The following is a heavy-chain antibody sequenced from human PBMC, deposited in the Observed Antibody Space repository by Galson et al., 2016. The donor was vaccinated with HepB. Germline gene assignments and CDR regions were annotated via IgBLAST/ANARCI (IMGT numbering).Heavy chain of an antibody. CDR2: IVVGSGKT. CDR1: GFTVSSSA. J-gene: IGHJ3*02. D-gene: IGHD3-22*01. Sequence: SVKVSCKASGFTVSSSAIQWVRQARGQRLEWIGWIVVGSGKTNYAQKFQERVPITRDMSASTAYMELSRLRSEETAVYYCAAELWYYYDSSGSFYIWGQGTMVTVSS. V-gene: IGHV1-58*02. CDR3: AAELWYYYDSSGSFYI.